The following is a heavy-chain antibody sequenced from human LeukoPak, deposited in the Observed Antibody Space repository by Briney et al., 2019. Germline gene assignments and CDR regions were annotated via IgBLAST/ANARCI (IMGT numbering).Heavy chain of an antibody. Sequence: SETLSLTCTVSGVSISSGGYYWTWIRQPAGKGLAWIGRIYNSENINYNPSLKSRVTISLDTCKNQFSLKLTSVTDADTAVYYCARDHRCSGGSCYDAFDIWGQGTMVTVSS. CDR2: IYNSENI. J-gene: IGHJ3*02. V-gene: IGHV4-61*02. CDR1: GVSISSGGYY. CDR3: ARDHRCSGGSCYDAFDI. D-gene: IGHD2-15*01.